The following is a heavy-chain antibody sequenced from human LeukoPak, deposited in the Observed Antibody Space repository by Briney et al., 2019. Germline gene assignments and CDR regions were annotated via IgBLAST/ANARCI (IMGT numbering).Heavy chain of an antibody. CDR1: GFTFSSFW. J-gene: IGHJ3*02. CDR2: INTDGSST. Sequence: RSGGSLRLSCAASGFTFSSFWMHWVRQAPGKGLVWVSRINTDGSSTDYADSVKGRFTISRDNAKNTLYLQMNSLRAGDTAVYYCARKGNAFDIWGQGTMVTVSS. CDR3: ARKGNAFDI. D-gene: IGHD3-10*01. V-gene: IGHV3-74*01.